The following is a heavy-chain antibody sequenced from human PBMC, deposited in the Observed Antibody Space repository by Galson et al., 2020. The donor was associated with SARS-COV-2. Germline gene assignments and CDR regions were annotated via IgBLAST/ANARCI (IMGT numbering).Heavy chain of an antibody. Sequence: GGSLRLSCAASRFTFIDYYMSWIRQAPGKGLEWVSYIITSSSHTNHANSVKGRFTISKDNAKNSLYLQMNSLRAEDTAVYYCASYSNYGYWYFDLWGRGTLVTVSS. CDR3: ASYSNYGYWYFDL. J-gene: IGHJ2*01. CDR1: RFTFIDYY. D-gene: IGHD4-4*01. V-gene: IGHV3-11*06. CDR2: IITSSSHT.